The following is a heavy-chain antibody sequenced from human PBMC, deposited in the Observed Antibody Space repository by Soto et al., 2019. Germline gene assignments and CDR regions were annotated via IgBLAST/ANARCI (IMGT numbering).Heavy chain of an antibody. J-gene: IGHJ4*02. Sequence: GGSLRLSCVVSGFTFSSYGMHWVRQAPGKGLEWVAVIWYDGSNKYYADSVKGRFTISRDNSKNTLYLQMNSLGAEDTAVYYCERDRVVTHFDDWGQGNPVTVAS. CDR1: GFTFSSYG. CDR3: ERDRVVTHFDD. CDR2: IWYDGSNK. V-gene: IGHV3-33*01. D-gene: IGHD3-10*01.